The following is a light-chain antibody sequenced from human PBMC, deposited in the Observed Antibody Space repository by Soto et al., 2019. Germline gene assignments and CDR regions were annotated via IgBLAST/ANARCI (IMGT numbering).Light chain of an antibody. J-gene: IGKJ4*01. Sequence: DIVMTQSPDSLAVSLGERATINCRSSQSILFSSNNKNYLAWYQQKPGQPPKLLIYWASTRESGVPGRFSGSGSGTDFTLTISSLRAEDVAIYYCQQYYRTPLTFGGGTKVDIK. V-gene: IGKV4-1*01. CDR2: WAS. CDR3: QQYYRTPLT. CDR1: QSILFSSNNKNY.